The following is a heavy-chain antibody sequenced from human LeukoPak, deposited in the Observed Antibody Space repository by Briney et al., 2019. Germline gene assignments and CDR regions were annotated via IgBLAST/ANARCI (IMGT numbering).Heavy chain of an antibody. J-gene: IGHJ4*02. D-gene: IGHD2-15*01. Sequence: PSETLSLTCAVYGGSFSGYYWSWIRQPPGKGLEWIGSIYYSGSTYYNPSLKSRVTISVDTSKNQFSLKLSSVTAADTAVYYCARYCSGGSCYSTVFDYWGQGTLVTVSS. CDR3: ARYCSGGSCYSTVFDY. CDR2: IYYSGST. CDR1: GGSFSGYY. V-gene: IGHV4-34*01.